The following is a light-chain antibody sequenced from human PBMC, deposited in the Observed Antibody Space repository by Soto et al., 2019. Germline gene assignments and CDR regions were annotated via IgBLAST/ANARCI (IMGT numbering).Light chain of an antibody. V-gene: IGKV1-5*03. CDR2: EAY. CDR1: QSISSW. Sequence: DIQMTQSPSTLSASVGDRVTISCRASQSISSWLAWYQQKPGKAPKLLIYEAYRLESGVPSRFSGSGSGTEFSLTCSSLQPDDSATYYCQQYDSYPLTFGGGNNVEIK. CDR3: QQYDSYPLT. J-gene: IGKJ4*01.